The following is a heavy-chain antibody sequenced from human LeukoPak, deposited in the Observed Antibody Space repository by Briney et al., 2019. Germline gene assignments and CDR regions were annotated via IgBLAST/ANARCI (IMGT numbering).Heavy chain of an antibody. D-gene: IGHD2-2*01. CDR2: MSYSGST. V-gene: IGHV4-61*01. CDR3: ARESLIPVGRYYFYLFDV. J-gene: IGHJ6*02. Sequence: PSETLSLTCTVSGGSVNGGTNFWSWLRQPPGEALEWIGYMSYSGSTNYNPSLKSRVTISVDTSRNQFSLRLDSVTAADTAVYYCARESLIPVGRYYFYLFDVWGRGTTVAVSS. CDR1: GGSVNGGTNF.